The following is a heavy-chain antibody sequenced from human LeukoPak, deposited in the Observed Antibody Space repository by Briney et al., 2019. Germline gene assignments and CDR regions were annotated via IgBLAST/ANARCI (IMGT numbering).Heavy chain of an antibody. V-gene: IGHV1-8*02. CDR1: GGTFSSYA. CDR3: ARYDDSTLGY. J-gene: IGHJ4*02. Sequence: ASVKVSCKASGGTFSSYAINWVRQATGQGLEWMGWMNPNSGNTGYAQKFQGRVTMTRNTSISTAYMELSSLRSEDTAVYYCARYDDSTLGYWGQGTLVTVSS. D-gene: IGHD3-22*01. CDR2: MNPNSGNT.